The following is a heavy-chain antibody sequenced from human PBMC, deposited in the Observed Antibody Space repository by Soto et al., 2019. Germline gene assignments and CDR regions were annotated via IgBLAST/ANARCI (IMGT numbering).Heavy chain of an antibody. CDR2: INAGNGNT. Sequence: QVQLVQSGAEVKKPGASVKVSCKASGYTFTSYAMHWVRQAPGQRLEWMGWINAGNGNTKYSQKFQGRVTITRDTSASTAYMELSSLRSEDTAVYYCARDSVAVAGAHWYFDLWGRGTLFTVSS. D-gene: IGHD6-19*01. V-gene: IGHV1-3*01. CDR3: ARDSVAVAGAHWYFDL. CDR1: GYTFTSYA. J-gene: IGHJ2*01.